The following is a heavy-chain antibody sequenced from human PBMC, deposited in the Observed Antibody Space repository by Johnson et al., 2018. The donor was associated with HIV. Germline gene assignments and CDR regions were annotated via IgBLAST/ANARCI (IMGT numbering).Heavy chain of an antibody. V-gene: IGHV3-30*04. Sequence: QVQLVESGGGVVQPGRSLRLSCAASGFTFSSYAMHWVRPAPGKGLEWVAIISYDGSNKYYADSVKGRFTISRDNSKNTLYLQMNSLRAEDTAVYYCAAMDGSGSYWAFDIWGQGTMVTVSS. CDR1: GFTFSSYA. CDR2: ISYDGSNK. J-gene: IGHJ3*02. CDR3: AAMDGSGSYWAFDI. D-gene: IGHD3-10*01.